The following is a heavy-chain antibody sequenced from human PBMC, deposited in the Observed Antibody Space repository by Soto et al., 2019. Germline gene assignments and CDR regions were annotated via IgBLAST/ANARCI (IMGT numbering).Heavy chain of an antibody. CDR3: AKVAQVRSALMYYFDF. V-gene: IGHV3-9*01. D-gene: IGHD1-1*01. CDR1: GFTFDDYA. J-gene: IGHJ4*02. CDR2: ITWNSRSI. Sequence: GGSLRLSCAASGFTFDDYAIHWVRQAPGKSLEWVSGITWNSRSIGYAESVKGRFTISRDNAKSSLSLQMNSLRPEDTAFYYCAKVAQVRSALMYYFDFWGQGTLVTVSS.